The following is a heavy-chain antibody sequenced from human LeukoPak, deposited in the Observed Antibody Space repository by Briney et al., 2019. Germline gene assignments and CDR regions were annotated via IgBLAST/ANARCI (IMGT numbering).Heavy chain of an antibody. CDR1: RFTFSSYG. CDR3: ARFSGPRLRYPFDI. J-gene: IGHJ3*02. V-gene: IGHV3-30*02. D-gene: IGHD3-9*01. CDR2: IRYDGSSK. Sequence: PGGSLRLSCAASRFTFSSYGMHWVRQAPGKGLEWVAFIRYDGSSKYYADSAKGRFTISRDNSKNTLYLQMKSLRAEDTAVYYCARFSGPRLRYPFDIWGQGTMVTVSS.